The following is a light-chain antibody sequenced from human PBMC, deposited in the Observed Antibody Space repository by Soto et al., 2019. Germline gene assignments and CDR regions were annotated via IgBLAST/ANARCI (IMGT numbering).Light chain of an antibody. CDR1: SSDVGGYNY. V-gene: IGLV2-11*01. CDR3: CSYTGRYSVV. CDR2: DVN. Sequence: QSVLTQPRSVSGSPGQSVTISCSGTSSDVGGYNYVSWYQHHPGKAPKLMIYDVNKRPSGVPDRFSGSKSGNTASLTISGLQAEDEADYYCCSYTGRYSVVFGGGTQLTVL. J-gene: IGLJ2*01.